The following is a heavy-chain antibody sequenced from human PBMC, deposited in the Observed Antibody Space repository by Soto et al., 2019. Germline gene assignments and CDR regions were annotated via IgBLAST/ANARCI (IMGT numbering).Heavy chain of an antibody. CDR2: GHYTGST. V-gene: IGHV4-39*01. Sequence: QLQLHESGPGLVKPSETLSLTCTVSDGSISRSAFYWGWIRQPPGKGLEWIGSGHYTGSTYYHPSLPSRSTMTLDSSKNQLPLASSSATAADTAAYHCARHLHTGDSSGSYGYWGQGALVTASS. CDR3: ARHLHTGDSSGSYGY. CDR1: DGSISRSAFY. D-gene: IGHD6-19*01. J-gene: IGHJ4*02.